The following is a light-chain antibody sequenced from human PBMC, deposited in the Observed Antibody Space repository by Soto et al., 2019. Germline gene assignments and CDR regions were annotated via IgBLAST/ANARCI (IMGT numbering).Light chain of an antibody. Sequence: QSVLTQPPSASGSPGQSVTISCTGTSSDIGAYIYVSWYQQHPGKAPKLMISEVSRRPSGVPERFSGSKSGNTASLTVSGLQADDEAHYYCSLYAGSNNFVFGTGTKGTVL. CDR2: EVS. CDR1: SSDIGAYIY. J-gene: IGLJ1*01. V-gene: IGLV2-8*01. CDR3: SLYAGSNNFV.